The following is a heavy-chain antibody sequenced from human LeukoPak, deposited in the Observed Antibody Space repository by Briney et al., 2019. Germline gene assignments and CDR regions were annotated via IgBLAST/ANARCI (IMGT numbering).Heavy chain of an antibody. Sequence: GGSLRLSCAASGFTFSNYAMSWVRQAPGKGLEWVSVISGSGGSTYYADSVKGRFTISRDNSKNTLYLQMNSLRAEDTAVYHCAKTVGVVVPAATLDYWGQGTLVTVSS. D-gene: IGHD2-2*01. CDR2: ISGSGGST. J-gene: IGHJ4*02. CDR1: GFTFSNYA. V-gene: IGHV3-23*01. CDR3: AKTVGVVVPAATLDY.